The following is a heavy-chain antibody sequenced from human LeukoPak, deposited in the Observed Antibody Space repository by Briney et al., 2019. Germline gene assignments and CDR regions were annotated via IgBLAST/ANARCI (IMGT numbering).Heavy chain of an antibody. CDR2: INHSGST. D-gene: IGHD3-16*01. CDR1: GGSFSGYY. CDR3: ARDGAPGGAAYFDY. V-gene: IGHV4-34*01. J-gene: IGHJ4*02. Sequence: SETLSLTCAIYGGSFSGYYWSWIRQPPGKGLEWIGEINHSGSTNYNPSLKSRVTISVDTSKNQFSLKLSSVTAADTAVYYCARDGAPGGAAYFDYWGQGILVTVSS.